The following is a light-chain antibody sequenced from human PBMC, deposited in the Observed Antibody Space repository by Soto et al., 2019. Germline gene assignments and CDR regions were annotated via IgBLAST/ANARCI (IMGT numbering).Light chain of an antibody. CDR3: SSYAGSDSDYV. CDR2: EVS. V-gene: IGLV2-8*01. Sequence: QSALTQPPSASGSPGQSVTISCTGTSSDVGAYKYVSWYQHHPGKAPKLMIYEVSKRPSGVPDRLSGSKSGNTDSLTVSGLQAEDEADYYCSSYAGSDSDYVFGTGTKVTVL. CDR1: SSDVGAYKY. J-gene: IGLJ1*01.